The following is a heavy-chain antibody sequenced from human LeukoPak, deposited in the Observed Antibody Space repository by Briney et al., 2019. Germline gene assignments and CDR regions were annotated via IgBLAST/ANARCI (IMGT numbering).Heavy chain of an antibody. CDR1: GGSISSGDYY. J-gene: IGHJ4*02. V-gene: IGHV4-30-4*08. CDR3: ARSRVLRYFDWLFPFDY. CDR2: IYYSGST. Sequence: SQTLSLTCTVSGGSISSGDYYWSWIRQPPGKGLEWIGYIYYSGSTYYNPSLKSRVTISVDTSKNQFSLQLSSVTAADTAVYYCARSRVLRYFDWLFPFDYWGQGTLVTVSS. D-gene: IGHD3-9*01.